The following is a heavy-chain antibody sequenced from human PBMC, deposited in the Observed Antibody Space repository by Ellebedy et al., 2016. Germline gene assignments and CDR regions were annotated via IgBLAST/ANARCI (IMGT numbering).Heavy chain of an antibody. CDR3: ATQRNTGEMDY. D-gene: IGHD7-27*01. V-gene: IGHV3-7*02. CDR2: VRQDGGQK. Sequence: GESLKISCVASGYTFTNYWVTWVRQAPGKGLEWVANVRQDGGQKYYVDSVKGRFTISRDNAEKSVYLQMSSLSAEDTAVYFCATQRNTGEMDYWGQGTLVTVSS. CDR1: GYTFTNYW. J-gene: IGHJ4*02.